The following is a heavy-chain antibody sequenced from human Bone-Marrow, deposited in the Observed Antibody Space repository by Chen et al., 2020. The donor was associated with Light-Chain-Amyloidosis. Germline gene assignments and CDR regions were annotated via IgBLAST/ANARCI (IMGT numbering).Heavy chain of an antibody. CDR2: ISYDGSRV. V-gene: IGHV3-30*03. CDR1: GFTFSSYA. Sequence: VESGGGVVQPGRSLRLSCAAYGFTFSSYAMYWVRQAPGKGLEWLAFISYDGSRVSYAGSLKGRFTISRDHSKRKLYLQMNSLGPEDTALYYCARERDGRGLDYWGQGTLVSVST. CDR3: ARERDGRGLDY. J-gene: IGHJ4*02. D-gene: IGHD3-10*01.